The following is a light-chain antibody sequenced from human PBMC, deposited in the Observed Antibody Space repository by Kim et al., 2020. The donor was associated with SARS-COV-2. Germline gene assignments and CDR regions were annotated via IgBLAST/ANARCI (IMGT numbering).Light chain of an antibody. V-gene: IGLV2-14*03. CDR2: DVT. CDR3: SSYTSTTTSV. CDR1: GNGSGRYNW. Sequence: TTCCTGSGNGSGRYNWDSWYQEKPGKAPKLMIHDVTKRHSGVSPRFSASKSGNAACLTISERQAEDEADYYCSSYTSTTTSVFGGGTQLTVL. J-gene: IGLJ2*01.